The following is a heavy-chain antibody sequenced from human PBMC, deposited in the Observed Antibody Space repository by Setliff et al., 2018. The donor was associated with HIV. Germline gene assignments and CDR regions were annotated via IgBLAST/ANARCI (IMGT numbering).Heavy chain of an antibody. CDR3: ARLLMPRGFSYGSYYYYGMDV. CDR2: IYPGDSDT. D-gene: IGHD5-18*01. CDR1: GYSFTTYW. V-gene: IGHV5-51*01. Sequence: GESLTLSCKGSGYSFTTYWIGWVRQMPGKGLEWMGMIYPGDSDTRYSPSFQGQVTISADKSLSTAYLQWSSLKASDTAMYYCARLLMPRGFSYGSYYYYGMDVWGQGTAVTVSS. J-gene: IGHJ6*02.